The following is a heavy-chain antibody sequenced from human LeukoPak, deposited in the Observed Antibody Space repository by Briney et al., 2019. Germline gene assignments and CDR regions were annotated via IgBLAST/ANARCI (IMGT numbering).Heavy chain of an antibody. CDR2: MNPNSGNT. V-gene: IGHV1-8*01. CDR1: GYTFTSYD. J-gene: IGHJ3*02. D-gene: IGHD2-21*02. CDR3: GSEGGDRGAFDI. Sequence: GASVKVSCMASGYTFTSYDINWVRQATGQGLEWMGWMNPNSGNTGYAQKFQGRVTITADKSTSTAYMELSSLRSEDTAVYYCGSEGGDRGAFDIWGQGTMVTVSS.